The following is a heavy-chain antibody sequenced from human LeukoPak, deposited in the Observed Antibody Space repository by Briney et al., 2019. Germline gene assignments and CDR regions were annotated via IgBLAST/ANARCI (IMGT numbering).Heavy chain of an antibody. CDR1: GFTVSSYY. D-gene: IGHD5-18*01. CDR2: IYSGGST. V-gene: IGHV3-53*01. Sequence: PGGSLRLSCAASGFTVSSYYMSWVRQAPGKGLEWVSVIYSGGSTYYADSVKGRFTISRDNSKNTLYLQMNSLRAEDTAVYYCAREDTFTPFSYWGQGTLVTVSS. CDR3: AREDTFTPFSY. J-gene: IGHJ4*02.